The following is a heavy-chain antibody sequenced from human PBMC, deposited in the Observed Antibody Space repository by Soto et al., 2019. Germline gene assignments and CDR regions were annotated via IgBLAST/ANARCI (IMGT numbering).Heavy chain of an antibody. V-gene: IGHV3-30*18. CDR3: AKCFGYSSGCQTY. CDR1: GFTFSSYG. J-gene: IGHJ4*02. CDR2: ISYDGSNK. Sequence: QVQLVESGGGVVQPGRSLRLSCAASGFTFSSYGMHWVRQAPCKGLEWVAVISYDGSNKYYADSVKGRFTISRDKSKNTLYLKMNSLRAEDTAVYYCAKCFGYSSGCQTYWGQGTMVTVSS. D-gene: IGHD6-19*01.